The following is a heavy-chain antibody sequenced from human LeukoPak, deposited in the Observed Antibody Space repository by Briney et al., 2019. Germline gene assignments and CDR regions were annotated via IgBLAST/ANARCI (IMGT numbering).Heavy chain of an antibody. Sequence: GASVRVACKAAGYTFTSYAMHWVRQAPGQRREWMGWMNAGNGNTKYSQKFQGRVTITRDTSASTTYMELSSLRSEDTAVYYCARGNRRLGELSSLDYWGQGTLVTVSS. CDR1: GYTFTSYA. D-gene: IGHD3-16*02. V-gene: IGHV1-3*01. CDR2: MNAGNGNT. CDR3: ARGNRRLGELSSLDY. J-gene: IGHJ4*02.